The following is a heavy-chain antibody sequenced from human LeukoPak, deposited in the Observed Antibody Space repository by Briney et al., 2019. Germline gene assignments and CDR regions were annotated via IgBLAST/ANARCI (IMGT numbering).Heavy chain of an antibody. CDR3: ASRSATEWGTLSEL. CDR1: GGSFSDYY. CDR2: INPSGST. J-gene: IGHJ4*02. Sequence: KTSETLSLTCAVYGGSFSDYYWSWIRQPPGKGLEWIGEINPSGSTNYNPSLKSRVTISVDTSKNQFSLKLSSVTAADTAVYYCASRSATEWGTLSELWGQGTLVTVSS. V-gene: IGHV4-34*01. D-gene: IGHD3-10*01.